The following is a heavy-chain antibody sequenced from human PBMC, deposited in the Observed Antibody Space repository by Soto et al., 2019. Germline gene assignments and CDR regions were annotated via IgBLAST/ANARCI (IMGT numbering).Heavy chain of an antibody. V-gene: IGHV3-21*01. Sequence: GGPQRHCDRASGGKSINYSMNWVRKDQGKGLEWVSSISSSSSYIYYADSVKGRFTISRDNAKNSLYLQMNSLRAEDTAVYYCARDRRTITHTAPYYCVQGTLVTGFS. CDR3: ARDRRTITHTAPYY. D-gene: IGHD3-3*01. CDR2: ISSSSSYI. CDR1: GGKSINYS. J-gene: IGHJ4*02.